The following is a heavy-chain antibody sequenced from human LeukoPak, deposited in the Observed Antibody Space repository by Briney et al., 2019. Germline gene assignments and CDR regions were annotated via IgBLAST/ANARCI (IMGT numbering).Heavy chain of an antibody. Sequence: GGSLRLSCAASGFPFNRQTMSWVRQAPGKGLEWVAKMKEDGTEIAYVDSVKGCFTISRDNAENSLYLEMKNLRAEDTAIYYCVKGGRQYLEFWGQGTLVTVSS. CDR2: MKEDGTEI. V-gene: IGHV3-7*03. J-gene: IGHJ4*02. D-gene: IGHD2-15*01. CDR1: GFPFNRQT. CDR3: VKGGRQYLEF.